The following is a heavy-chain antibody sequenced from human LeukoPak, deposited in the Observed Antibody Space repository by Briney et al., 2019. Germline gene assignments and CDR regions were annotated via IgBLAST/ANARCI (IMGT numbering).Heavy chain of an antibody. CDR1: GGSISSSSYY. CDR2: IYYSGST. D-gene: IGHD5-24*01. V-gene: IGHV4-39*07. J-gene: IGHJ2*01. CDR3: ARDGPRDGYNRYWYFDL. Sequence: SETLSLTCTVPGGSISSSSYYWGWIRQPPGKGLEWIGSIYYSGSTYYNPSLKSRVTISVDTSKNQFSLKLSSVTAADTAAYYCARDGPRDGYNRYWYFDLWGRGTLVTVSS.